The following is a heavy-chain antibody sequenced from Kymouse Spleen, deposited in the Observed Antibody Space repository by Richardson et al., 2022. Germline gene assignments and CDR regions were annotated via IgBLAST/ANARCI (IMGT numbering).Heavy chain of an antibody. Sequence: QLQLQESGPGLVKPSETLSLTCTVSGGSISSSSYYWGWIRQPPGKGLEWIGSIYYSGSTYYNPSLKSRVTISVDTSKNQFSLKLSSVTAADTAVYYCASIYCSSTSCYYYYYGMDVWGQGTTVTVSS. V-gene: IGHV4-39*01. CDR3: ASIYCSSTSCYYYYYGMDV. CDR2: IYYSGST. D-gene: IGHD2-2*02. J-gene: IGHJ6*02. CDR1: GGSISSSSYY.